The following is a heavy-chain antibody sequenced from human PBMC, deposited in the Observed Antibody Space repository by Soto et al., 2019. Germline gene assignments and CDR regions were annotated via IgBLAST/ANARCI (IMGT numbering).Heavy chain of an antibody. Sequence: SETLSLTCPLYGGSFDGYYWSWIRQSPGKGLEWIGEIHHSGSTKYNPSLKRRVSLSVDTSTKQFSLKMTSMTAADRGVYYCARGVDSWSGYLFWGQGTPVTVSS. CDR1: GGSFDGYY. J-gene: IGHJ4*02. V-gene: IGHV4-34*01. CDR2: IHHSGST. CDR3: ARGVDSWSGYLF. D-gene: IGHD3-3*01.